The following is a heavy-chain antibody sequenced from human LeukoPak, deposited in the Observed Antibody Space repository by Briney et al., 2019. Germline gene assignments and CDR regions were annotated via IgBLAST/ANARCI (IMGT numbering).Heavy chain of an antibody. J-gene: IGHJ3*02. D-gene: IGHD3-16*02. Sequence: GGSLRLSCAASGFTFSDYYMSWIRQAPGKGLEWVSYISSSRSTIYYADSVKGRFTISRDNAKNSLYLQMNSLRAEDTAVYYYARAELVRLGELSNCQNAFDIWGQGTMVAVSS. CDR1: GFTFSDYY. V-gene: IGHV3-11*01. CDR2: ISSSRSTI. CDR3: ARAELVRLGELSNCQNAFDI.